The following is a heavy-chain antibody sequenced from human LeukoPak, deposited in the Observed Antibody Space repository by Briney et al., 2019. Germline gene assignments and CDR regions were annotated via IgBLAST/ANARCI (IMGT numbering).Heavy chain of an antibody. V-gene: IGHV3-30*04. D-gene: IGHD2-21*02. J-gene: IGHJ6*03. CDR3: ARGDSTFYYYYYYYMDV. CDR1: GFRFSSYA. Sequence: GSLRLSCAASGFRFSSYAMHWVRQAPGKGLEWVAGISYDGSEKYYADSVKGRFSASRDNSKNTVYLQMDSLRDDDTAVYYCARGDSTFYYYYYYYMDVWGKGTPVTVSS. CDR2: ISYDGSEK.